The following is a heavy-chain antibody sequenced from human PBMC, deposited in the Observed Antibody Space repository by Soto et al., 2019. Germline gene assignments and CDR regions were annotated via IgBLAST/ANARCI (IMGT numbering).Heavy chain of an antibody. V-gene: IGHV3-74*02. CDR1: GFTFSNYW. D-gene: IGHD2-21*02. CDR3: VRGTNDCYGIDY. CDR2: INIGGSAA. Sequence: EVQLVESGGGLVQPGGSLRLSCAASGFTFSNYWMHWVRLPPGKGLLWVSRINIGGSAANYAGSVEGRFTVSRDDAKNTVYLQMNSLRDDETAVYYCVRGTNDCYGIDYWGQGAPVTVSS. J-gene: IGHJ4*02.